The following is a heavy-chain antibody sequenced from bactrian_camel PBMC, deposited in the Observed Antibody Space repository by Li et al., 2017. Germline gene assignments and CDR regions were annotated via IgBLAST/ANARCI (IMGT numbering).Heavy chain of an antibody. CDR1: GFDFSRYA. CDR2: VMAGAL. Sequence: VQLVESGGGLVQPGGSLRLSCAASGFDFSRYAMNWVRQAPGKGLEWVSAVMAGALTADSVKGRFAGSRDNAKNTLYLQLNNLKTEDTAMYYCASHGGSWHFIYWGQGTQVTVS. J-gene: IGHJ4*01. D-gene: IGHD2*01. CDR3: ASHGGSWHFIY. V-gene: IGHV3S31*01.